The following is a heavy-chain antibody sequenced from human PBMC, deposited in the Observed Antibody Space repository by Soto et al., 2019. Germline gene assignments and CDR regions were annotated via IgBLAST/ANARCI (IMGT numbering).Heavy chain of an antibody. CDR3: ARDPAP. V-gene: IGHV4-31*03. CDR2: IYYSGST. Sequence: SETLSLTCSVSGGSISSSNYYWGWIRQHPGKGLEWIGYIYYSGSTYYNPSLKSRVTISVDTSKNQFSLKLTSVTAADTAVYYCARDPAPWGQGTLVTVSS. J-gene: IGHJ5*02. CDR1: GGSISSSNYY.